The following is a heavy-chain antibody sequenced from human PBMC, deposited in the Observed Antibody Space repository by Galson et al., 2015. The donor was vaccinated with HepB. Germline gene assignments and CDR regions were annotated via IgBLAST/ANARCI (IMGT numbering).Heavy chain of an antibody. D-gene: IGHD1-26*01. J-gene: IGHJ4*02. V-gene: IGHV4-59*01. CDR3: ARFSGSYYGGHDY. Sequence: LSLTCTVSGGSISSYYWSWIRPPPGKGLEWIGYIYYSGSTNYNPSLKSRVTISVDTSKNQFSLKLSSVTAADTAVYYCARFSGSYYGGHDYWGQGTLVTVSS. CDR1: GGSISSYY. CDR2: IYYSGST.